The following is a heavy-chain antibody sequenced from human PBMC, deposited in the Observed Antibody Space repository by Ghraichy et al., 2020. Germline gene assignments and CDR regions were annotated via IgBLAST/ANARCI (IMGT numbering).Heavy chain of an antibody. J-gene: IGHJ4*02. CDR2: IYYSGST. CDR3: ARASTVTTEVDY. Sequence: SETLSLTCTVSGGSISSGGYYWSWIRQHPGKGLEWIGYIYYSGSTYYNPSLKSRVTISVDTSKNQFSLKLSSVTAADTAVYYCARASTVTTEVDYWGQGTLVTVSS. D-gene: IGHD4-17*01. V-gene: IGHV4-31*03. CDR1: GGSISSGGYY.